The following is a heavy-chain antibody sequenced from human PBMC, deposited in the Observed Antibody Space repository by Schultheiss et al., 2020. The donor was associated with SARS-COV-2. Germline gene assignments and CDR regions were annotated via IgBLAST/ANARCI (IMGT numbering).Heavy chain of an antibody. Sequence: GESLKISCAASGFTFSSYSMNWVRQAPGKGLEWVSSISSSSSYIYYADSVKGRFTISRDNAKNSLYLQMNSLRAEDTAVYYCAKDLLLGTFDYWGQGTLVTVSS. D-gene: IGHD7-27*01. CDR2: ISSSSSYI. CDR1: GFTFSSYS. V-gene: IGHV3-21*04. CDR3: AKDLLLGTFDY. J-gene: IGHJ4*02.